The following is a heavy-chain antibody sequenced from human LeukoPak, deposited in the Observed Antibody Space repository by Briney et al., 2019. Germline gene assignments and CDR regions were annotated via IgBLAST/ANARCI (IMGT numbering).Heavy chain of an antibody. CDR2: IIPIFGTA. CDR1: GGTFSSYA. J-gene: IGHJ6*03. Sequence: ASVKVSCKASGGTFSSYAISWVRQAPGQGLEWMGGIIPIFGTANYAQKFQGRVTITTDESTSTAYMELSSLRSEDTAVYYCARGPPGRDFWSGFAKYYYYMDVWGKGTTVTVSS. V-gene: IGHV1-69*05. D-gene: IGHD3-3*01. CDR3: ARGPPGRDFWSGFAKYYYYMDV.